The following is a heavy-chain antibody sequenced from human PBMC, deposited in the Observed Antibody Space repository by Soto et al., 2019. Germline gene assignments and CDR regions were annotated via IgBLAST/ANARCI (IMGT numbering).Heavy chain of an antibody. Sequence: PWGSLRLSCAASGFTFITYGMHLCRHSPFKWLEWVAVISYDGSDKYYADSVKGRFTISRDSSKNMLYLQMNSLRAEDTAIYYYYGMDVWGQGTTVTVSS. CDR2: ISYDGSDK. V-gene: IGHV3-30*03. CDR3: YGMDV. CDR1: GFTFITYG. J-gene: IGHJ6*02.